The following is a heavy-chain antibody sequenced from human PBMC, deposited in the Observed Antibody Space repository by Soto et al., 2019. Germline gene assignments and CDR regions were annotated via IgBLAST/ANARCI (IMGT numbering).Heavy chain of an antibody. CDR3: AKDVGRFLEWLNYYYYYGMDV. V-gene: IGHV3-30*18. Sequence: GSLRLSCAASGFTFSSYGMHWVRQAPGKGLEWVAVISYDGSNKYYADSVKGRFTISRDSSKNTLYLQMNSLRAEDTAVYYCAKDVGRFLEWLNYYYYYGMDVWGQGTTVTVSS. CDR2: ISYDGSNK. J-gene: IGHJ6*02. D-gene: IGHD3-3*01. CDR1: GFTFSSYG.